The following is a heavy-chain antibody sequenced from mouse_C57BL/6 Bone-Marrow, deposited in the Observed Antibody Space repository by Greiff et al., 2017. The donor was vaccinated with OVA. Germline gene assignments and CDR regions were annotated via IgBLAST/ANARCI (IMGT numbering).Heavy chain of an antibody. D-gene: IGHD1-1*01. CDR2: IDPENGDT. Sequence: VQLQQSGAELVRPGASVKLSCTASGFNIKDDYMHWVKQRPEQGLEWIGWIDPENGDTEYASKFQGKATITADTSSNTAYLQLSSLTSEDTAVYYCTTDGSSRGNFDVWGTGTTVTVSS. CDR3: TTDGSSRGNFDV. CDR1: GFNIKDDY. J-gene: IGHJ1*03. V-gene: IGHV14-4*01.